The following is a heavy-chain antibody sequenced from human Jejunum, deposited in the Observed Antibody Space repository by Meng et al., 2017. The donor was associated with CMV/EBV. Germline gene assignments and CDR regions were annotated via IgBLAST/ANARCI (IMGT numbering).Heavy chain of an antibody. CDR3: ARGIDMITYGGVQY. CDR1: GFTFGDDW. J-gene: IGHJ4*02. CDR2: IKQDGSTK. D-gene: IGHD3-16*01. Sequence: GFTFGDDWMSWVRQAPGKGLEWVADIKQDGSTKYYVASVKGRFTISRDNAKRSLFLQMNSLRVEDTSVYYCARGIDMITYGGVQYWGQGTLVTVSS. V-gene: IGHV3-7*01.